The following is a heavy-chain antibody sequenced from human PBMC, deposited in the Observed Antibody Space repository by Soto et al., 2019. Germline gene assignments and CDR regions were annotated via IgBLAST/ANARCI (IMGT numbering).Heavy chain of an antibody. CDR2: IYHSGST. CDR3: ARGSAYVLWSGYFDF. V-gene: IGHV4-30-2*06. Sequence: SETLSLTCAVSGGSISSSGYSWNWIRQSPGKGLEWIGYIYHSGSTNYNPSLRSRVTISLDGSKNQFSLKLTSVTAADTAVYYCARGSAYVLWSGYFDFWGQGSLVTVSS. D-gene: IGHD3-3*01. J-gene: IGHJ4*02. CDR1: GGSISSSGYS.